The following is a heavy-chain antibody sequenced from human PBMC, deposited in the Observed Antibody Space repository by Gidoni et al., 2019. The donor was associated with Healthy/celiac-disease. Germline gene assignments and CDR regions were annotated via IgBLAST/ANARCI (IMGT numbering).Heavy chain of an antibody. CDR2: FDPEDGET. D-gene: IGHD4-17*01. J-gene: IGHJ6*03. CDR1: GYTLTELS. Sequence: QVQLVQSGAEVKKPGASVKVSCKVSGYTLTELSMHWVRQAPGKGLEWMGGFDPEDGETIYAQKFQGRVTMTEDTSTDTAYMELSSLRSEDTAVYYCATGVPTVTTSGGFYYYYYYMDVWGKGTTVTVSS. CDR3: ATGVPTVTTSGGFYYYYYYMDV. V-gene: IGHV1-24*01.